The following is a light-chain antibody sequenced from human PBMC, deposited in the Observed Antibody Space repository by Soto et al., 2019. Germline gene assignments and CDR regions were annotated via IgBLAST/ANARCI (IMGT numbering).Light chain of an antibody. CDR2: DNS. CDR1: NSNIGNNF. V-gene: IGLV1-51*01. Sequence: QSVLTQPPSVSAAPGQKVTISCSGTNSNIGNNFVSWYQQFPGTVPKLLIHDNSQRPSGIPDRFSGSKSGTSATLRITGLQTGDEADYYCETWDSSLSVVVFGGGTKVTVL. CDR3: ETWDSSLSVVV. J-gene: IGLJ3*02.